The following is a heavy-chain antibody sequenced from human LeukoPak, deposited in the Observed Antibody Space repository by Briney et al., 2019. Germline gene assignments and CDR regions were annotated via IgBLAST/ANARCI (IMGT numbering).Heavy chain of an antibody. Sequence: SETVSLTCAVYGGSFSGYYWSWIRQPPGKGLEWIGEINHSGSTNYNPSLKSRVTISVDTSKNQFSLKLSSVTAADTAVYYCARYEAVAGVFDYWGQGTLVTVSS. CDR3: ARYEAVAGVFDY. CDR2: INHSGST. D-gene: IGHD6-19*01. V-gene: IGHV4-34*01. CDR1: GGSFSGYY. J-gene: IGHJ4*02.